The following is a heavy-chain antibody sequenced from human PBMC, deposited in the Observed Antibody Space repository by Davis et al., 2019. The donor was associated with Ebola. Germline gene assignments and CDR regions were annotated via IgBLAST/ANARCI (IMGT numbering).Heavy chain of an antibody. V-gene: IGHV1-3*01. CDR2: INAGNGNT. D-gene: IGHD1-14*01. Sequence: ASVKVSCKASGFTLTNYAIHWVRQAPGQRLEWMGWINAGNGNTKYSQKFQGRVTITRDTSASTAYMELSSLRSEDTAVYYCATDLRTSFDYWGQGTLVTVSS. CDR1: GFTLTNYA. J-gene: IGHJ4*02. CDR3: ATDLRTSFDY.